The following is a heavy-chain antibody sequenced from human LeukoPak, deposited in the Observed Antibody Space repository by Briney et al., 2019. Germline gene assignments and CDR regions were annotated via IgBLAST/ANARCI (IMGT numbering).Heavy chain of an antibody. CDR2: ISGSGGNT. V-gene: IGHV3-23*01. CDR1: GFTFSSCA. CDR3: AKIVGAAVGDY. D-gene: IGHD1-26*01. Sequence: PGGSLRLSCAASGFTFSSCAMSWVRQAPGKGLEWVSAISGSGGNTYYADSVKGRFTISRDNSKSTLYLQMNSLRAEDTAVYYCAKIVGAAVGDYWGQGTLVTVSS. J-gene: IGHJ4*02.